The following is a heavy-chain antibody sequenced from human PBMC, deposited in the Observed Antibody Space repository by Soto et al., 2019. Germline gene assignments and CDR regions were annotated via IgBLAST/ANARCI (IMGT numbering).Heavy chain of an antibody. Sequence: HPGGSLRLSCAASGFTFSSYAMSWVRQAPGKGLEWVSAISGSGGSTYYADSVKGRFTISRDNSKNTLYLQMNSLRAEDTAVYYCAKDGLYSGSYDYWGQGTLVTVSS. D-gene: IGHD5-12*01. V-gene: IGHV3-23*01. CDR2: ISGSGGST. J-gene: IGHJ4*02. CDR1: GFTFSSYA. CDR3: AKDGLYSGSYDY.